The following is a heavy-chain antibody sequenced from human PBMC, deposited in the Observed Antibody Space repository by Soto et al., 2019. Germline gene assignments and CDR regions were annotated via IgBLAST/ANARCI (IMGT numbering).Heavy chain of an antibody. Sequence: GKGLEWVSAISGSGGSTYYADSVKGRFTISRDNSKNTLYLQMNSLRAEDTAVYYCAKDPRPGYIQVSAYRGQGTPVPV. D-gene: IGHD5-18*01. CDR3: AKDPRPGYIQVSAY. CDR2: ISGSGGST. J-gene: IGHJ4*02. V-gene: IGHV3-23*01.